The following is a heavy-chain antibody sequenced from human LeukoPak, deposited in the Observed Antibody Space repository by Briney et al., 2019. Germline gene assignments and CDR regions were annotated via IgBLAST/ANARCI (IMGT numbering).Heavy chain of an antibody. Sequence: PGGSLRLSCAASGFIFSNYGMHWVRQAPGKGLEWVAVISYDGSNKYYADSVKGRFTISRDNSKNTLYLQMNSLRAEDTAVYYCAKDRYDSSEGWIDYWGQGPWSPSPQ. J-gene: IGHJ4*02. CDR3: AKDRYDSSEGWIDY. CDR2: ISYDGSNK. V-gene: IGHV3-30*18. D-gene: IGHD3-22*01. CDR1: GFIFSNYG.